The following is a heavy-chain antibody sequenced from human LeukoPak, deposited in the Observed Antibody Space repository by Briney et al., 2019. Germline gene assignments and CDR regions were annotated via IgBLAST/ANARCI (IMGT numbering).Heavy chain of an antibody. CDR1: GYTFTSYD. CDR3: ARTGPLIRTSKRGRYSSSWYLGWRDYYYYMDV. D-gene: IGHD6-13*01. V-gene: IGHV1-8*03. Sequence: ASVKVSCKASGYTFTSYDINWVRQATGQGLEWMGWMNPNSGNTGYAQKFQGRVTITRNTSISTAYMELSSLRSEDTAVYYCARTGPLIRTSKRGRYSSSWYLGWRDYYYYMDVWGKGTTVTVSS. CDR2: MNPNSGNT. J-gene: IGHJ6*03.